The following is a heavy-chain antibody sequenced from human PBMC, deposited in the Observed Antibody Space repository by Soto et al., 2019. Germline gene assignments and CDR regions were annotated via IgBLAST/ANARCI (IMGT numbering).Heavy chain of an antibody. V-gene: IGHV3-43*01. CDR1: GFPFDAYT. CDR3: AKDSCDILPGRNPYFDS. D-gene: IGHD3-9*01. CDR2: ISWDGGIT. Sequence: PGGSLRLSCAASGFPFDAYTMHWVSQAPGKGLEWVSLISWDGGITNYVDSVKDRFTISRDNSKNSLYLKMNSLRTEDPAFYYCAKDSCDILPGRNPYFDSWGQGTPVTVSS. J-gene: IGHJ4*02.